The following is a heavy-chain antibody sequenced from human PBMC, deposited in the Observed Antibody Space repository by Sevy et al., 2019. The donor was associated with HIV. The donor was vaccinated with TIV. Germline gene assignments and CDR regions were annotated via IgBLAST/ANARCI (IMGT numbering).Heavy chain of an antibody. CDR2: IYWDDDK. V-gene: IGHV2-5*02. D-gene: IGHD3-3*01. CDR1: GFSLRTSGVG. J-gene: IGHJ4*01. CDR3: AHGSGFDY. Sequence: SGPTLVKPTQTLTLTCTFSGFSLRTSGVGVGWIRQPPGKALEWLALIYWDDDKRYSRSLKSRLTITKDTSKNQLVLTMTIMDPVDTGTYYCAHGSGFDYWGHGILVTVSS.